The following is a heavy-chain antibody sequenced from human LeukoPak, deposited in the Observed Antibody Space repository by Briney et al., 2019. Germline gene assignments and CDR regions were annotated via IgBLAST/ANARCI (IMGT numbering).Heavy chain of an antibody. Sequence: ASVKVSCKASGYTFTGYYMHWVRRAPGQGLEWMGWINPNSGGTNYAQKFQGRVTMTRDTSISTAYMELSRLRSDDTAVYYCARGEDGYNSLDYWGQGTLVTVSS. J-gene: IGHJ4*02. CDR1: GYTFTGYY. CDR3: ARGEDGYNSLDY. CDR2: INPNSGGT. D-gene: IGHD5-24*01. V-gene: IGHV1-2*02.